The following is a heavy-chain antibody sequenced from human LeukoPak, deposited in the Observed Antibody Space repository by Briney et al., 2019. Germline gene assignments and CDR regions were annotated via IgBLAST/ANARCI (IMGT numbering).Heavy chain of an antibody. CDR1: GGSISSYC. D-gene: IGHD1-26*01. CDR2: IYYSGST. J-gene: IGHJ5*02. CDR3: ARLVVGPRFDP. V-gene: IGHV4-59*01. Sequence: SETLSLTCTVSGGSISSYCWSWIRQPPGKGLEWIGYIYYSGSTNYNPSLKSRVTISVDTSKNQFSLKLSSVTAADTAVYYCARLVVGPRFDPWGQGTLVTVSS.